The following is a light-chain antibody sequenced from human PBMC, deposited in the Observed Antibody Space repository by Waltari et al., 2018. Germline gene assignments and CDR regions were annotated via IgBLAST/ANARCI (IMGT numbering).Light chain of an antibody. J-gene: IGKJ1*01. CDR3: QQANSFPWT. V-gene: IGKV1-12*01. CDR2: AAS. Sequence: DIQMTQSPSSVSASVGDRVTITCRASEGINSWLAWYQQKPGKAPKVLIYAASNLQSGVPSRFSGSGSGTEFTLTITSLQPEDFATYDCQQANSFPWTFGQGTKVEIK. CDR1: EGINSW.